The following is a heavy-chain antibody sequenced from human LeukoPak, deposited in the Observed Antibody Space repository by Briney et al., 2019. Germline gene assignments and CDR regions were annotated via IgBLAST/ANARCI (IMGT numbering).Heavy chain of an antibody. CDR3: ARVHYYDSSGYQGAFDI. CDR1: GGSISSSSYY. CDR2: IYYSGST. Sequence: PSETLSLTCTVSGGSISSSSYYWGWIRQPPGKGLEWIGSIYYSGSTYYNPSLKSRVTISVDTSKNQFSLKLSSVTAADTAVYYCARVHYYDSSGYQGAFDIWGQGTMVTVSS. V-gene: IGHV4-39*07. J-gene: IGHJ3*02. D-gene: IGHD3-22*01.